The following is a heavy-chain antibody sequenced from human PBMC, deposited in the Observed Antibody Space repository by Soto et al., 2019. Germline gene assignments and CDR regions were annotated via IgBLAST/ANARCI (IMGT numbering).Heavy chain of an antibody. CDR3: ASHGGVGVPVATYYYFYYMDV. V-gene: IGHV4-39*01. CDR1: GGSISSSSYH. CDR2: IYYSGTT. D-gene: IGHD2-2*01. Sequence: QLQLEESGPGLVKPSETLSLTCTVSGGSISSSSYHWGWIRQPPGKGLEWIGSIYYSGTTYYNPSLKSRVTISVDTSKNQFSLKLSSVTAADTSVYYCASHGGVGVPVATYYYFYYMDVWGKGTTVTVSS. J-gene: IGHJ6*03.